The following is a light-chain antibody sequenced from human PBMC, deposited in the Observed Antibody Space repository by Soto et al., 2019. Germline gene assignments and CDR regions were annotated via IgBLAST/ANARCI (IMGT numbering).Light chain of an antibody. J-gene: IGKJ2*01. CDR3: QQYGSSISYT. Sequence: VLTQTPGTRSLSPGERATLSCRASQTVSNNYLAWYQQKPGQAPRLLIYGASSRATGIPDRFSGSGSGTDFTLTISRLEPEDFAVYYCQQYGSSISYTFGQGTKLEIK. CDR2: GAS. CDR1: QTVSNNY. V-gene: IGKV3-20*01.